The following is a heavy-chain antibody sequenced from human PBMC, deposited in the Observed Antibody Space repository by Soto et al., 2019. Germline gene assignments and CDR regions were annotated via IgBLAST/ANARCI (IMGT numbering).Heavy chain of an antibody. CDR3: ARVSLPYSSGWYPYYYYGMDV. V-gene: IGHV3-48*03. D-gene: IGHD6-19*01. CDR1: GFTFSSYE. CDR2: ISSSGSTI. Sequence: PGGSLRLSCAASGFTFSSYEMNWVRQAPGKGLEWVSYISSSGSTIYYADSVKGRFTISRDNAKNSLYLQTNSLRAEDTAVYYCARVSLPYSSGWYPYYYYGMDVWGQGTTVTVSS. J-gene: IGHJ6*02.